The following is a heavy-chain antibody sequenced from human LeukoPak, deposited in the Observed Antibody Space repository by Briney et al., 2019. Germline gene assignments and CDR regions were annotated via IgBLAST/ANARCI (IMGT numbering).Heavy chain of an antibody. Sequence: GSLRLSCAASGFTLSTYWMSWVRQAPGKGLEWVANIKQDGSEKYYVDSVKGRFTISRDNAKNSLYLQMNSLRAEDTAVYYCARDISGSLTGYAFDIWGQGTMVTVSS. CDR2: IKQDGSEK. CDR1: GFTLSTYW. V-gene: IGHV3-7*01. J-gene: IGHJ3*02. D-gene: IGHD1-26*01. CDR3: ARDISGSLTGYAFDI.